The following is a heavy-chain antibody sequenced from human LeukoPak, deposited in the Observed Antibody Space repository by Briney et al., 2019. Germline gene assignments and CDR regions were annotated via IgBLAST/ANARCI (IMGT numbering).Heavy chain of an antibody. V-gene: IGHV4-39*01. Sequence: SEALSLTCTVSGGSISSYYWGWIRQPPGKGLEWIGNIYYSGSTYSNPSLKSRVTISVDTSKNQFSLKLYSVTAADTAVYYCARHSRQLRFFDFWGQGTLVTVSS. J-gene: IGHJ4*02. CDR1: GGSISSYY. D-gene: IGHD3-3*01. CDR3: ARHSRQLRFFDF. CDR2: IYYSGST.